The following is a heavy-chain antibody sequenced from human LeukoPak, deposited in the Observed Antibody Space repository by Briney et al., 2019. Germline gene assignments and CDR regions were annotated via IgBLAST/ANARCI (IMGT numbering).Heavy chain of an antibody. D-gene: IGHD6-25*01. Sequence: SETLSLTCTVSGGSISSYYLNWIRQPPGKGLEWVGHIYYSGSASYNPSLKSRVTISVDTSKNQFSLRLTSVTAADTAVYYCARDPGRRGSGLDWGQGTLVTVSS. CDR1: GGSISSYY. CDR2: IYYSGSA. J-gene: IGHJ4*02. V-gene: IGHV4-59*01. CDR3: ARDPGRRGSGLD.